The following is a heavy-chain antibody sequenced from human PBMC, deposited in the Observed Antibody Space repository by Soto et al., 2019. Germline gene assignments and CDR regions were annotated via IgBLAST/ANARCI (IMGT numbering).Heavy chain of an antibody. Sequence: PSQTLSLTCVGSGYTVSSNSVAWNWVRQSPSRGLEWLGRTYYRSRWYSDYAVSVRSRIDINADTSKNQVSLQLNSVTPEDTAVYYCARSEEDSDYYYYGMEVWGQGTTVTVSS. D-gene: IGHD2-15*01. CDR3: ARSEEDSDYYYYGMEV. V-gene: IGHV6-1*01. CDR2: TYYRSRWYS. CDR1: GYTVSSNSVA. J-gene: IGHJ6*01.